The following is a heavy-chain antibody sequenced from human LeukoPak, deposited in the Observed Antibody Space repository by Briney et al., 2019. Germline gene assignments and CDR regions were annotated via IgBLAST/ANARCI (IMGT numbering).Heavy chain of an antibody. Sequence: GGSLRLSCAASGFTFSSYAISWVRQAPGKGLEWVSAISGSGGSTYYADSVKGRFTISRDNSKNTLYLQMNSLRAEDTAVYYCAKGIAVAGTRPDYYYYGMDVWGQGTTVTVSS. J-gene: IGHJ6*02. CDR2: ISGSGGST. CDR1: GFTFSSYA. CDR3: AKGIAVAGTRPDYYYYGMDV. V-gene: IGHV3-23*01. D-gene: IGHD6-19*01.